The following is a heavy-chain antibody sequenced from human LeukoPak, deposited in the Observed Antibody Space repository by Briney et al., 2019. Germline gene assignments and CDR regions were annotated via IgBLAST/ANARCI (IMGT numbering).Heavy chain of an antibody. Sequence: PGGSLRLSCAASGFTFSDYFMSWVRQAPGKGLEWVSYISRSGGYISYADSVKGRFTISRDNAKNSLYLQMNSLRAEDTAVYYCAELGITMIGGVWGKGTTVTISS. CDR2: ISRSGGYI. J-gene: IGHJ6*04. CDR3: AELGITMIGGV. CDR1: GFTFSDYF. D-gene: IGHD3-10*02. V-gene: IGHV3-11*04.